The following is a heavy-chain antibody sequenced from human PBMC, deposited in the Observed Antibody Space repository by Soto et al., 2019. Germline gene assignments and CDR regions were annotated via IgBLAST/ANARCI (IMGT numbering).Heavy chain of an antibody. D-gene: IGHD2-8*01. V-gene: IGHV3-30*02. CDR1: GFTLSDYA. J-gene: IGHJ4*02. Sequence: GGSLRLSCAASGFTLSDYAIHWVRQAPGKGLEWVAVIPDDASDKYYGDSVKGRFTISRDSSKNTLYLQMNNLRPEDTAVYYCAKVREDLVLLVALDFWGQGTLVTVSS. CDR3: AKVREDLVLLVALDF. CDR2: IPDDASDK.